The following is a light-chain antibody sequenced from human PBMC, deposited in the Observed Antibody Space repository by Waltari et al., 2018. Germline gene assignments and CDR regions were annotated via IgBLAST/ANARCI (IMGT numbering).Light chain of an antibody. CDR2: GAS. CDR3: QERDTWSLT. J-gene: IGKJ4*01. Sequence: VLTQSPDTLSLSPRERATLSCRASRDITDHLAGYQQKSGQAPRRLIFGASDRATGIPAMFSGEGSGTDFTLTISSLEPEDFAVYYCQERDTWSLTFGGGTQVEIK. CDR1: RDITDH. V-gene: IGKV3-11*01.